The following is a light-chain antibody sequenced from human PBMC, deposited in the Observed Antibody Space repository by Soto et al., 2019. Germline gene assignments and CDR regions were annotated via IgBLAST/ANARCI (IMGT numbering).Light chain of an antibody. V-gene: IGLV2-14*01. J-gene: IGLJ3*02. CDR1: SSDVGGYNY. CDR3: SSYTSSSTWV. CDR2: DVS. Sequence: QSALTQPASVSGSPGQSIAISCTGTSSDVGGYNYVSCYQQHPGKTPNLMLYDVSNRPSGVSNRFSGSKSGNTASLTISGLQAEDEADYYCSSYTSSSTWVFGGGTKVTVL.